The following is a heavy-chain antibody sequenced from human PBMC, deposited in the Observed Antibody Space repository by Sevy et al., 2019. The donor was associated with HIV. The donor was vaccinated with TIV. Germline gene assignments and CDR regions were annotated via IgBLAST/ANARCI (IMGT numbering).Heavy chain of an antibody. CDR3: AKDAKVFTGGSYLDY. CDR2: IWYDGSNK. V-gene: IGHV3-33*06. CDR1: GFTFSSYG. Sequence: GGSLRLSCAASGFTFSSYGMHWVRQAPGKGLEWVAVIWYDGSNKYYADSVKGRFTISRDNSKNTLYLQMNSLRAEDTAVYYCAKDAKVFTGGSYLDYWGQGTLVTVSS. D-gene: IGHD1-26*01. J-gene: IGHJ4*02.